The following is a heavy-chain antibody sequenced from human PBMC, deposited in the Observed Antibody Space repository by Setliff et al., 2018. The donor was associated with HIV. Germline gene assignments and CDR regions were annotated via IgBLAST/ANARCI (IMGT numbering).Heavy chain of an antibody. J-gene: IGHJ6*03. CDR3: ARVYYYGSPHMDV. CDR1: NGSFSGYY. CDR2: INHYGST. Sequence: SETLSLTCAVYNGSFSGYYWTWIRQPPGKGLEWIGEINHYGSTNYNPSLKSRVTISVDTSKNQFSLKLSSVTAADTAVYYCARVYYYGSPHMDVWGKGTTVTVSS. V-gene: IGHV4-34*01. D-gene: IGHD3-10*01.